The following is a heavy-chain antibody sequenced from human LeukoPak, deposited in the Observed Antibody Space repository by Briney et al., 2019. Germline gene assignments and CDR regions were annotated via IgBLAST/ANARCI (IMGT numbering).Heavy chain of an antibody. CDR1: GFTFSSYW. V-gene: IGHV3-74*01. Sequence: PGGSLRLSCAASGFTFSSYWMHWVRQAPGKGLMWVSRINSDGSRTTYADSVRGRFTISRDNAKSTLYLQMNSLRAEDTAVYYCARVRDDYTYFDCWGQGTLSPSPQ. D-gene: IGHD4-11*01. CDR2: INSDGSRT. CDR3: ARVRDDYTYFDC. J-gene: IGHJ4*02.